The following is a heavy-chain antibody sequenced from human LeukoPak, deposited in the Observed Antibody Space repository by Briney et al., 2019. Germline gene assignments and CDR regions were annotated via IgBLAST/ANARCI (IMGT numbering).Heavy chain of an antibody. J-gene: IGHJ6*02. CDR2: ISYDGSNK. D-gene: IGHD6-19*01. CDR1: GFTFSSYG. V-gene: IGHV3-30*18. Sequence: GGSLRLSCAASGFTFSSYGMHWVRQAPGKGLEWVAVISYDGSNKYYADSVKGRFTISRDNSKNTLYLQMNSLRAEDTAVYYCAKADSSGWSNYYYGMDVWGQGTTVTVSS. CDR3: AKADSSGWSNYYYGMDV.